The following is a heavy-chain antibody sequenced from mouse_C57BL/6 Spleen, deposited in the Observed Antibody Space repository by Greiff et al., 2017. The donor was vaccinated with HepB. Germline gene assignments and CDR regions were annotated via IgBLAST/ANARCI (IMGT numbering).Heavy chain of an antibody. CDR1: GFTFSSYA. D-gene: IGHD2-4*01. J-gene: IGHJ4*01. V-gene: IGHV5S21*01. CDR3: TRRPPLYYDYDGLSMDY. CDR2: ISSGGEYI. Sequence: EVKLVESGEGLVKPGGSLKLSCAASGFTFSSYAMSWVRQTPEKRLEWVAYISSGGEYIYYADTVKGRFTISRDNARNTLYMQMRSLKSEDTAMYYCTRRPPLYYDYDGLSMDYWGQGTSVTVSS.